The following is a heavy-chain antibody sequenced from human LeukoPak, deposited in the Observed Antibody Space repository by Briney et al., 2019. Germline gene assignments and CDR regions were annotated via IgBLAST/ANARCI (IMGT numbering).Heavy chain of an antibody. CDR2: ISSSGSMI. CDR1: GFTFSSYE. D-gene: IGHD3-10*01. Sequence: PGGSLRLSCAASGFTFSSYEMNWVRQAPGKGLEWVSYISSSGSMIYYADSVKGRFTISRDNAKNSLYLQMNSLRAEDTAVYYCAREKKGATMADFDYWGQGTLVTVSS. V-gene: IGHV3-48*03. CDR3: AREKKGATMADFDY. J-gene: IGHJ4*02.